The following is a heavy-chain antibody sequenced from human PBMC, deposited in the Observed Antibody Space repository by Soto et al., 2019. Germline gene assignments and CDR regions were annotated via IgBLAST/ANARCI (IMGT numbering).Heavy chain of an antibody. CDR2: INWNGGST. V-gene: IGHV3-20*04. J-gene: IGHJ4*02. Sequence: GGSLRLSCAASGFTFDDYGMSWVRQAPGKGLKWVSGINWNGGSTGYADSVKGRFTISRDNAKNSLYLQMNSLRAEDTALYYCARDGGDIVVVVAASFDYWGQGTLVTVSS. D-gene: IGHD2-15*01. CDR3: ARDGGDIVVVVAASFDY. CDR1: GFTFDDYG.